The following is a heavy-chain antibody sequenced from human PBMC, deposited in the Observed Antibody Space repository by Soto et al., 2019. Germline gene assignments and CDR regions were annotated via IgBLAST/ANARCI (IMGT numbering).Heavy chain of an antibody. CDR3: VKDGSSGWPYYYGMDV. D-gene: IGHD6-19*01. Sequence: QVQLVESGGGVVQPGRSLRLSCAASGFTFSSYGMHWVRQAPGKGLEWVAVISYDGSNKYYADSVKGRFTISRDNSKYTLYLQMSSLRAEDTAVYYCVKDGSSGWPYYYGMDVWGQGTTVTVSS. CDR1: GFTFSSYG. CDR2: ISYDGSNK. V-gene: IGHV3-30*18. J-gene: IGHJ6*02.